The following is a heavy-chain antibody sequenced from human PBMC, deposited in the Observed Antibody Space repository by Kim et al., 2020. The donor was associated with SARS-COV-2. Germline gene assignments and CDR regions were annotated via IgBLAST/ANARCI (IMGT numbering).Heavy chain of an antibody. V-gene: IGHV1-58*01. CDR3: AAGLYSSSWSSSAFDI. Sequence: KFQERVTITRDMSTSTAYMELSSLRSEDTAVYYCAAGLYSSSWSSSAFDIWGQGTMVTVSS. D-gene: IGHD6-13*01. J-gene: IGHJ3*02.